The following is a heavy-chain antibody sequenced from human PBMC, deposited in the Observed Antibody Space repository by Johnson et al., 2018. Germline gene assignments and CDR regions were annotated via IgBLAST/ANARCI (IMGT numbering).Heavy chain of an antibody. V-gene: IGHV3-74*01. J-gene: IGHJ3*02. CDR2: IISDGSST. D-gene: IGHD4-23*01. CDR3: ATANSHAFDM. CDR1: GFTFSSYW. Sequence: VQLQESGGGLVQPGGSLRLSCAASGFTFSSYWMHWVRQAPGKGLVWVSRIISDGSSTSYADSVKGRFPISRDNAKNTLYLQMNSLRAEDTAVYYGATANSHAFDMWGQGTMVTVSS.